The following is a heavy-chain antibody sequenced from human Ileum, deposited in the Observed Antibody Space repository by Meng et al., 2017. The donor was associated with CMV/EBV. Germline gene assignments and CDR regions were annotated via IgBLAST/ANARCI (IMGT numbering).Heavy chain of an antibody. CDR2: ISYDGSNK. J-gene: IGHJ4*02. Sequence: GSLRLSCAASGFTFSSYAMHWVRQAPGKGLEWVAVISYDGSNKYYADSVKGRFTISRDNSKNTLYLQMNSLRAEDTAVYYCARDYLYYDFWSGYYGHWGQGTLVTVSS. CDR1: GFTFSSYA. CDR3: ARDYLYYDFWSGYYGH. D-gene: IGHD3-3*01. V-gene: IGHV3-30*04.